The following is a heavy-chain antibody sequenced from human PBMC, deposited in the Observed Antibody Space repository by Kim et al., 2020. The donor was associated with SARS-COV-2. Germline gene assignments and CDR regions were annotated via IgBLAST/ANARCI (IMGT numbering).Heavy chain of an antibody. CDR3: AKDLAWGVAATLGYFDY. Sequence: VKGRFTISRDNAKNSLYLQMNSLRAEDTALYYCAKDLAWGVAATLGYFDYWGQGTLVTVSS. J-gene: IGHJ4*02. D-gene: IGHD2-15*01. V-gene: IGHV3-9*01.